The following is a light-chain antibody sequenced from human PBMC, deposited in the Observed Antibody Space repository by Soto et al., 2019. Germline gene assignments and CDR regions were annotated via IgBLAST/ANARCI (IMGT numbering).Light chain of an antibody. Sequence: ESVLTQSPATLSLSPGERATLSCRASPSVSNSLAWYQHKPGQAPRLLIYDASNRATGVPTRFSGSGSGTDFTLTISSLEPEDFAVYYCPQRNKWPPVTLGGGTRVEIK. J-gene: IGKJ4*01. CDR2: DAS. CDR3: PQRNKWPPVT. CDR1: PSVSNS. V-gene: IGKV3-11*01.